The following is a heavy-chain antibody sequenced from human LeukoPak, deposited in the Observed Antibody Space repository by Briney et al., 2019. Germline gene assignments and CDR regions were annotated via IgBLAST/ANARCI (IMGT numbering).Heavy chain of an antibody. Sequence: GGSLRLSCAASGFSFSRYWMSWVRKAPGKGLEWVAHIKQDGSQSPYVDSVKGRFTISRDNAKNSLFLQMSSLRAEDTAVYYCVRTSFYSFDYWGQGTLVTVSS. V-gene: IGHV3-7*01. CDR3: VRTSFYSFDY. J-gene: IGHJ4*02. CDR1: GFSFSRYW. D-gene: IGHD2/OR15-2a*01. CDR2: IKQDGSQS.